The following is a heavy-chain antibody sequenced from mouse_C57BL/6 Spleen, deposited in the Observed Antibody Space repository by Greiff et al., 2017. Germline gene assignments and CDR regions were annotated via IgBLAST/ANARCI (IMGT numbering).Heavy chain of an antibody. V-gene: IGHV1-81*01. J-gene: IGHJ2*01. CDR2: IYPRSGNT. Sequence: QVQLQQSGAELARPGASVKLSCKASGYTFTSYGISWVKQRTGQGLEWIGEIYPRSGNTYYNEKFKGKATLTARKSSSTAYMELRTLTSEDSTVYFCARPYYYGSSLYSFDYWGQGTTLTVSS. CDR1: GYTFTSYG. CDR3: ARPYYYGSSLYSFDY. D-gene: IGHD1-1*01.